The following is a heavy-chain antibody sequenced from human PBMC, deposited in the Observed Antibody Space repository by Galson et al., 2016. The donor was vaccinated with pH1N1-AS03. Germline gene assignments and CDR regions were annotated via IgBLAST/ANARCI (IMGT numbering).Heavy chain of an antibody. CDR3: GGHLRNSYSVDV. D-gene: IGHD2-21*01. CDR2: IYYTGDI. CDR1: GGSINSYY. J-gene: IGHJ6*02. Sequence: SETLSLTCTVSGGSINSYYWTWIRQPPGKGLEWIGQIYYTGDIIYTPSLRSRVTISVDTSKNQLSLSLSSVTAADTAVYYCGGHLRNSYSVDVWGQGTTVTVSS. V-gene: IGHV4-59*12.